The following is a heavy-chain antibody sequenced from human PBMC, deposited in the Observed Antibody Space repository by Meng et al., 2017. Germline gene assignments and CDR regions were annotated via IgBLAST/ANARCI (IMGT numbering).Heavy chain of an antibody. V-gene: IGHV6-1*01. Sequence: QLQQSGPGLMKPSQTLSLTCAISGDTVSSDSAAWNWIRQSPSRGLEWLGRTHYRSKWYNDFAVSVKSRIIINPDTSKNHFSLQLNSVTPEDTAVYYCASGWSMFQTWGQGTLVTVSS. J-gene: IGHJ4*02. D-gene: IGHD3-10*02. CDR3: ASGWSMFQT. CDR1: GDTVSSDSAA. CDR2: THYRSKWYN.